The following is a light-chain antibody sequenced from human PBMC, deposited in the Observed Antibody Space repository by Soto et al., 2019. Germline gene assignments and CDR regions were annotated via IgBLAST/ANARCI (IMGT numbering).Light chain of an antibody. V-gene: IGKV3-15*01. Sequence: EIMMKHSPATPSVSTGERATLSCRASQSVSSDLAWYHQKPGQAPRLLIYGASTRATGIPARFSGSGSGTEFTLTINSLQSEDFAVYYCQQYNNWPRTFGQGTKVDIK. CDR3: QQYNNWPRT. CDR2: GAS. CDR1: QSVSSD. J-gene: IGKJ1*01.